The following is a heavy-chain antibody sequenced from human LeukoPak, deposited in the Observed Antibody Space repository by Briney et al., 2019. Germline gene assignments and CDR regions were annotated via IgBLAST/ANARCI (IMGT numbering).Heavy chain of an antibody. CDR1: GFTVSSNY. CDR2: IYSGGST. V-gene: IGHV3-66*01. D-gene: IGHD4-23*01. Sequence: PGGSLRLSCAASGFTVSSNYMSWVRQAPGKGLEWVSVIYSGGSTYYADSVKGRFTISRDNSKNTLYLQMNSLRAEDTAVYYCARDDYGGNSASLSWGQGTLVTVSS. CDR3: ARDDYGGNSASLS. J-gene: IGHJ5*02.